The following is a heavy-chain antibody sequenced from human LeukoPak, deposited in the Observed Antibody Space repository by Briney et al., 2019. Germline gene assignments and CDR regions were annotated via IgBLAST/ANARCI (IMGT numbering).Heavy chain of an antibody. CDR1: GFTFSNYW. J-gene: IGHJ4*02. Sequence: GGSLRLSCAASGFTFSNYWMHWVRQAPGKGLVWVSRINSDGISSGYADSVKGRFTVSRDNAKKTLYLQMNSLRAEDTAVYYCARDVGNFDYWGQGTLVTVSS. CDR2: INSDGISS. CDR3: ARDVGNFDY. V-gene: IGHV3-74*01.